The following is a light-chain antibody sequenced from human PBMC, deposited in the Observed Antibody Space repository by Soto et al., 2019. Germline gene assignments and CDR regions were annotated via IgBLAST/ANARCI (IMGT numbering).Light chain of an antibody. CDR2: GAS. CDR3: QQSNNWHRT. CDR1: QSVRSN. V-gene: IGKV3-15*01. J-gene: IGKJ1*01. Sequence: EIVMTQSPASLSVSPGERATLSCRASQSVRSNLAWYQQKPGQAPRLLIYGASTRATGIPARFSGSGSGTEFTLTISSLQSEDFAVYYCQQSNNWHRTFGQGTKVDIK.